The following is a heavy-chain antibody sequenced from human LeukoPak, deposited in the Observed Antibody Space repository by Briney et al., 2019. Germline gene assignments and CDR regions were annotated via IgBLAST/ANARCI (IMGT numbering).Heavy chain of an antibody. Sequence: GGSLRLSCTVSGFTFSRFWMHWVRQPPGKGLEWVAAISASGDKTYYADSVKGRFIISRDNSKTTLFLQLNSLGAGDSAVFYCAKDGTNYGLGTSFDNWGQGTLVTVSS. CDR2: ISASGDKT. D-gene: IGHD3-10*01. CDR1: GFTFSRFW. V-gene: IGHV3-23*01. CDR3: AKDGTNYGLGTSFDN. J-gene: IGHJ4*02.